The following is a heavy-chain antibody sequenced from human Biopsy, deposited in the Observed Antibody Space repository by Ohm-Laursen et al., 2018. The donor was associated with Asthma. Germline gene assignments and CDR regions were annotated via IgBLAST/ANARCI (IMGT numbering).Heavy chain of an antibody. Sequence: SDTLSLTCSVSYGSITSGGYYWTWIRQHPGKGLEWIGFIYYGGSTYYNPSLKSRVSISIDTSKNQFSLKLSSVTAADTAVYYCARAQDYYDSRGYYRSFDYWGQGTLVTVSS. CDR2: IYYGGST. D-gene: IGHD3-22*01. CDR1: YGSITSGGYY. V-gene: IGHV4-31*03. J-gene: IGHJ4*02. CDR3: ARAQDYYDSRGYYRSFDY.